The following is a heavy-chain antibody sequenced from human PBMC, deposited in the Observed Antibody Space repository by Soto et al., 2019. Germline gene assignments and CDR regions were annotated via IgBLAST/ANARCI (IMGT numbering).Heavy chain of an antibody. D-gene: IGHD1-1*01. Sequence: SETLSLTCTVSGGSISSYYWSWIQQPPGKGLEWIGYIYYSGSTNYNPSLKSRVTISVDTSKNQFSLKLSSVTAADTAVYYCARAAHNWNARSYFDYWGQGTLVTVSS. J-gene: IGHJ4*02. CDR3: ARAAHNWNARSYFDY. CDR1: GGSISSYY. CDR2: IYYSGST. V-gene: IGHV4-59*01.